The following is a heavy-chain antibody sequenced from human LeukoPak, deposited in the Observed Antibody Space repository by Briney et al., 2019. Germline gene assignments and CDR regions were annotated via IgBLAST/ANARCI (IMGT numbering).Heavy chain of an antibody. Sequence: ASVKVSCKASGYTFTGYYMHWVRQAPGQGLEWMGWINPNSGGTNYAQKFQGRVTMTRDTSISTAYMELSRLRSDDTAVYYCVRKSGVMSVVVTSNYFDYWGQGTLVTVSS. D-gene: IGHD2-21*02. J-gene: IGHJ4*02. CDR1: GYTFTGYY. V-gene: IGHV1-2*02. CDR2: INPNSGGT. CDR3: VRKSGVMSVVVTSNYFDY.